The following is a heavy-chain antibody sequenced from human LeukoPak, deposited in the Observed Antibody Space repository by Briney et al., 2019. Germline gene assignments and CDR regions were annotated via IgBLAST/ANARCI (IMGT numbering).Heavy chain of an antibody. D-gene: IGHD6-13*01. Sequence: GGSLRLSCAASGFTFSSYWMHWVRQAPGKGLVWVSRINSDGSSTSYADSVKGRFTISRDNSKNTLYLQMNSLRAEDTALFYCAKDTYISSRGAFDIWGQGTMVTVSS. CDR3: AKDTYISSRGAFDI. J-gene: IGHJ3*02. CDR2: INSDGSST. V-gene: IGHV3-74*01. CDR1: GFTFSSYW.